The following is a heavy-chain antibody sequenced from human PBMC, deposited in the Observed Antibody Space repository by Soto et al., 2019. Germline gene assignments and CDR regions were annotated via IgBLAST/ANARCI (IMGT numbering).Heavy chain of an antibody. Sequence: SPTLSLTCAISGDSVSSNSAVWNWIRQSPSRGLEWLGRTYYRSKWYIDYAVSVKSRITINPDTSKNQFSLQLNSVTPEDTAVYYCARRSGSPGYFDYWGQGALVTVSS. CDR2: TYYRSKWYI. J-gene: IGHJ4*02. CDR3: ARRSGSPGYFDY. V-gene: IGHV6-1*01. CDR1: GDSVSSNSAV. D-gene: IGHD3-10*01.